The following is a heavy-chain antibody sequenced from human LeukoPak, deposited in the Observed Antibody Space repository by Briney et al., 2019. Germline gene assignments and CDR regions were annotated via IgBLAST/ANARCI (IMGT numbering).Heavy chain of an antibody. J-gene: IGHJ4*02. D-gene: IGHD3-16*01. CDR3: ARDGGVGYYFDY. Sequence: SETLSLTCTVSGGSISSYYWSWIRQPPGKGLEWIGYIYYSGSTNYNPSLKSRVTISVDTSKNQFSLKLSSVTAADTAVYYCARDGGVGYYFDYWGQGTLVTVSS. V-gene: IGHV4-59*12. CDR2: IYYSGST. CDR1: GGSISSYY.